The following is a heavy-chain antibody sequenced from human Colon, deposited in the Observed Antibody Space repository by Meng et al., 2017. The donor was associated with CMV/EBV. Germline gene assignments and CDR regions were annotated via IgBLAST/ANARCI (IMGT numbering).Heavy chain of an antibody. J-gene: IGHJ6*02. CDR1: GLNFSSYS. Sequence: GESLKISCIASGLNFSSYSMAWVRQAPGKGLEWVSVIYSGGSTYYADSVKGRFTISRDNSKNTLYLQMNSLRAEDTAVYYCARGYDFWSGYYGMDVWGQGTPVTVSS. CDR3: ARGYDFWSGYYGMDV. D-gene: IGHD3-3*01. V-gene: IGHV3-66*02. CDR2: IYSGGST.